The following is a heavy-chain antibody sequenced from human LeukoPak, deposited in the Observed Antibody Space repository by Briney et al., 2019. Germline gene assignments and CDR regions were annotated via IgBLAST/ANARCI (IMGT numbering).Heavy chain of an antibody. CDR1: GDIVSRNNIA. V-gene: IGHV6-1*01. Sequence: SQTLSLTCDLSGDIVSRNNIAWNWIRQSPSRGLEWLGRTYYRSNWYNEYAESVKIRLTISPDTSKNQFSLHLNSVTPEDTAVYYCARGRDAVVVPAADFDCWGQGILVTVSS. CDR3: ARGRDAVVVPAADFDC. J-gene: IGHJ4*02. D-gene: IGHD2-2*01. CDR2: TYYRSNWYN.